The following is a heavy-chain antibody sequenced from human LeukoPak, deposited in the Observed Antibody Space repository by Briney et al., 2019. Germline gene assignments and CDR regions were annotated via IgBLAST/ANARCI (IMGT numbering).Heavy chain of an antibody. CDR2: INPNTGDT. CDR1: GYTFTGYY. Sequence: GASVRVSCKASGYTFTGYYMHWVRQAPGQGLEWMGWINPNTGDTHYAQKFQGRVTVTRDTSTSTVYMELSSLRSEDTAVYYCARGKWVHYGDYSYNWFDPWGQGTLVTVSS. J-gene: IGHJ5*02. D-gene: IGHD4-17*01. V-gene: IGHV1-2*02. CDR3: ARGKWVHYGDYSYNWFDP.